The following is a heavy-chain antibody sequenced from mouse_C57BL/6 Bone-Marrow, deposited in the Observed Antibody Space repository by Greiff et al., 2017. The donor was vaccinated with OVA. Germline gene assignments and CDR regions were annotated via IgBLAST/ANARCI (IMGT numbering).Heavy chain of an antibody. Sequence: EVQLVESGGGLVPPGESLKLSCESNEYEFPSHDMSWVRKTPEKRLELVAAINSDGGSPYYPDTMERRFIISSDNTKKTLYLQMSSLRSEDTALYYCARHFYYSNLYWYFDVWGTGTTVTVSS. CDR2: INSDGGSP. CDR3: ARHFYYSNLYWYFDV. D-gene: IGHD2-5*01. J-gene: IGHJ1*03. V-gene: IGHV5-2*01. CDR1: EYEFPSHD.